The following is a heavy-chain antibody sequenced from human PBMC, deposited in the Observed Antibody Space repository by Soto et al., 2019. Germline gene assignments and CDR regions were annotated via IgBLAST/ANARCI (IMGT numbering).Heavy chain of an antibody. D-gene: IGHD5-12*01. CDR3: ARDSVATGYYYYGMDV. CDR2: ISAYNGNT. Sequence: ASVKVSCKASGYTFTSCGISWVRQAPGQGLEWMGWISAYNGNTNYAQKLQGRVTMTTDTSTSTAYMELRSLRSDDTAVYYCARDSVATGYYYYGMDVWGQGTTVTVSS. CDR1: GYTFTSCG. V-gene: IGHV1-18*01. J-gene: IGHJ6*02.